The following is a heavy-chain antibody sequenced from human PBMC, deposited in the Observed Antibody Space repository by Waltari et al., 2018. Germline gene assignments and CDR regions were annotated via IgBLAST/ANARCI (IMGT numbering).Heavy chain of an antibody. CDR2: INPNSGGT. J-gene: IGHJ6*02. CDR1: GYTFTGYY. V-gene: IGHV1-2*02. Sequence: QVQLVQSGAEVKKPGASVKVSCKASGYTFTGYYMHWVRQAAGKGREWMGWINPNSGGTNDAPKFQGRVTMTRDTSISTAYMELSRLRSADTALYYCAQGHYYASGGYYGMDVWGQGTTVTVSS. CDR3: AQGHYYASGGYYGMDV. D-gene: IGHD3-22*01.